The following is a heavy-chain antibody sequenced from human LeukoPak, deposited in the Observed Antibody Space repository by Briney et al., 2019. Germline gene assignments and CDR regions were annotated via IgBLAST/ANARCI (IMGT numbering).Heavy chain of an antibody. D-gene: IGHD5-12*01. CDR3: AKVVATTLGSWYDAFDI. Sequence: GGSLRLSCAASGFTFSSYAMSWVRQAPGKGLEWVSAISGSGGSTYYADSVKGRFTISRDNSKNTLYLQMNSLRAEDTAVYYCAKVVATTLGSWYDAFDIWGQGTMVTVSS. J-gene: IGHJ3*02. V-gene: IGHV3-23*01. CDR2: ISGSGGST. CDR1: GFTFSSYA.